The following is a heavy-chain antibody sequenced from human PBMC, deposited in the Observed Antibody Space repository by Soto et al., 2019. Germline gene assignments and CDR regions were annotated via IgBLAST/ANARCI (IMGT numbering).Heavy chain of an antibody. V-gene: IGHV3-7*01. Sequence: EVQLVESGGGLVQPGASLRLSCAASGFTFTGYWMSWVRQAPAKGLVWVASIKEDGSAKYYVDSVKGRFTISRDNAKNSVYLQMTCLRAEDSSVYYCARVPCGAAARNWFDPWGQGTLVTVSS. D-gene: IGHD6-13*01. CDR2: IKEDGSAK. CDR1: GFTFTGYW. J-gene: IGHJ5*02. CDR3: ARVPCGAAARNWFDP.